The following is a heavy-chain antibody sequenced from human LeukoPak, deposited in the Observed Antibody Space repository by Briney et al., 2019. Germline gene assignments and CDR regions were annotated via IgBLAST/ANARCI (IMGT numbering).Heavy chain of an antibody. Sequence: GGSLRLSCAASGFILSNYDMHWVRRITGKGLEWVSSIGTLDDTYYPASVKGRFTISKENATNSLYLQMTSLRAGDTAVYYCTRGLDGNYTRGAFDIWGQGTMVTVSS. CDR2: IGTLDDT. CDR1: GFILSNYD. V-gene: IGHV3-13*01. J-gene: IGHJ3*02. D-gene: IGHD1-7*01. CDR3: TRGLDGNYTRGAFDI.